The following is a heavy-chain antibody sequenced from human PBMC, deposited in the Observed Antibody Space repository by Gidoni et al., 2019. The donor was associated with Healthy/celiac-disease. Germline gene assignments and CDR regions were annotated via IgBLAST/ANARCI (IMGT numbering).Heavy chain of an antibody. V-gene: IGHV3-23*01. D-gene: IGHD4-17*01. CDR2: SSGSGGST. J-gene: IGHJ5*02. CDR1: GFTFSSYS. CDR3: AKDQYGELPQNWFDP. Sequence: EGQLLESGGGLVQPGGSMRRSCAASGFTFSSYSMSWVRQAPGNGLAWVSASSGSGGSTYYADSVKGRFTISRDNSKNTLYLQMNSLRAEDTAVYYCAKDQYGELPQNWFDPWGQGTLVTVSS.